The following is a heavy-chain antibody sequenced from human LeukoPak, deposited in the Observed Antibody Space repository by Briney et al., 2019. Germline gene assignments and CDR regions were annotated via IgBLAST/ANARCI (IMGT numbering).Heavy chain of an antibody. D-gene: IGHD5-24*01. CDR3: ARGVEMAGFDY. CDR1: VGSFSGYC. J-gene: IGHJ4*02. CDR2: ISHSGST. Sequence: SETLSLTCAVYVGSFSGYCWSWVRQPPGKGLEWIGEISHSGSTNFNSSLKSRLTISVDTSRNQFSLKLSSVTAADTAVYYCARGVEMAGFDYWGQGNLVTVSS. V-gene: IGHV4-34*01.